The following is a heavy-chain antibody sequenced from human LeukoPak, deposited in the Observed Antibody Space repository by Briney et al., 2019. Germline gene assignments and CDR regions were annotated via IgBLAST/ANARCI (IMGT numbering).Heavy chain of an antibody. Sequence: GESLKISCKASGYSFDRYWISWVRQMPGKGLEWMGRIDPTDSYTNYIPSFQGHVTIYADKSISTAYLQWSSLKASDTAMYYCARLYYGSGSFLYYFDYWGQGTLATVSS. V-gene: IGHV5-10-1*01. CDR3: ARLYYGSGSFLYYFDY. CDR1: GYSFDRYW. J-gene: IGHJ4*02. D-gene: IGHD3-10*01. CDR2: IDPTDSYT.